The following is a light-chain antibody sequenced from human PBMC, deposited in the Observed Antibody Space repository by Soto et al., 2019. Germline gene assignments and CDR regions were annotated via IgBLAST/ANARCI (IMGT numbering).Light chain of an antibody. CDR2: DVS. CDR1: SSDVGGYNY. J-gene: IGLJ1*01. Sequence: QSVLTQPASVSGTPGHSITISCTGTSSDVGGYNYVSWYQQHPGKAPKFMIYDVSNRPSGVSNRFSGSKSGNTASLTISGLQAEDEADYYCSPYTTSNTHQIVFATGTKLTDL. CDR3: SPYTTSNTHQIV. V-gene: IGLV2-14*01.